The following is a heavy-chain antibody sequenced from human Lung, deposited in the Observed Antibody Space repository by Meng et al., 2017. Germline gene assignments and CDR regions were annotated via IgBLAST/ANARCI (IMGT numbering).Heavy chain of an antibody. J-gene: IGHJ4*02. Sequence: QVQLVESGGGVVQPVRSLRLSCAASGFTFSSYGMQWVRKAPGKGLEWVEVISYDGSNKYYADSVKGRFTISRDNSKNTLYLQMNSLRAEDTAVYYCAKDLSKQQQLGELDYWGQGTLVTVSS. D-gene: IGHD6-13*01. CDR2: ISYDGSNK. V-gene: IGHV3-30*18. CDR3: AKDLSKQQQLGELDY. CDR1: GFTFSSYG.